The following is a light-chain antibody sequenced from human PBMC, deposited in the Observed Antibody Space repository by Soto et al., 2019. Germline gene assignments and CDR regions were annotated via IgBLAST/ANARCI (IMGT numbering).Light chain of an antibody. J-gene: IGKJ5*01. CDR1: QSLTNSF. V-gene: IGKV3-20*01. CDR2: DTS. Sequence: EIVLTESPGTLSLSPGERATLSCGASQSLTNSFIAWYQQKPGQAPRLLIYDTSSRATGIPDRFSGSGSGTDFTLTISRLEPEDFAVFFCQQYGTSEIIFGQGTRLEIK. CDR3: QQYGTSEII.